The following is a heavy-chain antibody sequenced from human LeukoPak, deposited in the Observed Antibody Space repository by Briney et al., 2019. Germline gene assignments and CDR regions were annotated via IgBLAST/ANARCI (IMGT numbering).Heavy chain of an antibody. V-gene: IGHV4-61*01. J-gene: IGHJ6*02. CDR1: GGSVSSGSYY. CDR2: IYYSGST. CDR3: ARGPIVVVPAAHPEVYYYYGMDV. D-gene: IGHD2-2*01. Sequence: SETLSLTCTVSGGSVSSGSYYWSWIRQPPGKGLEWIVYIYYSGSTNYNPSLKSRVTISVDTSKNQFSLKLSSVTAADTAVYYCARGPIVVVPAAHPEVYYYYGMDVWGQGTTVTVSS.